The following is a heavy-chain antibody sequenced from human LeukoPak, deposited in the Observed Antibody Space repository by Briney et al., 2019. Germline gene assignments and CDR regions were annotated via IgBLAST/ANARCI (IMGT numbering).Heavy chain of an antibody. D-gene: IGHD2-21*02. CDR3: AHKAHCGGDCSNHWYFNL. J-gene: IGHJ2*01. CDR2: IYWDGDL. V-gene: IGHV2-5*02. Sequence: KRSGPTLVNPTQTLTLTCTFSGFSLRSSGVGVGWIRQPPGKALEWLALIYWDGDLRYSPSLRSRLTITKDTSKNQVVLTMTNVDPVDTATYYCAHKAHCGGDCSNHWYFNLWGRGTLVTVSS. CDR1: GFSLRSSGVG.